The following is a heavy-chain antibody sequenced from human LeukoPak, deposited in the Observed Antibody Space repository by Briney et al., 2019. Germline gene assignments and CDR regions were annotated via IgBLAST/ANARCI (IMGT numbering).Heavy chain of an antibody. V-gene: IGHV3-20*04. CDR2: INWNGGST. D-gene: IGHD1-7*01. CDR1: GFTFDHHG. CDR3: ARAPNLNYRAPSHY. Sequence: GGPLRLSCAAPGFTFDHHGMSSLRQAPGKGLDSVSGINWNGGSTGYADSVKGRFTISRDNAKNFLYLQMNSLRAEDTALYYCARAPNLNYRAPSHYWGQGTLVTVSS. J-gene: IGHJ4*02.